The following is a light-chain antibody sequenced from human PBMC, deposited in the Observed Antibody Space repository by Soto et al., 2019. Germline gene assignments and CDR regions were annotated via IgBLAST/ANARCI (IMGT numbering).Light chain of an antibody. J-gene: IGKJ1*01. CDR1: RDVGSD. CDR3: LQDYGDSWT. CDR2: AAS. Sequence: IQMTQSPSSLSASVGEKIIITCRASRDVGSDVSWYQQKPGQAPKLLIYAASNLYTGVPSRFSGSRSGTEFTLTISSLQPEDFASYYCLQDYGDSWTFGQGTKVDNK. V-gene: IGKV1-6*01.